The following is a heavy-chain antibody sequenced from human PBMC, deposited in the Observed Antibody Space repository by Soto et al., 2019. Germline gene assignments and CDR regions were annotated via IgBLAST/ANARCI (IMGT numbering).Heavy chain of an antibody. CDR2: ISSSSSYI. D-gene: IGHD5-12*01. V-gene: IGHV3-21*01. CDR1: GFTFSSYS. Sequence: PGGSLRLSCAASGFTFSSYSMNWVRQAPGKGLEWVSSISSSSSYIYYADSVKGRFTISRDNAKNSLYLQMNSLRAEDTAVYYCAREVARHYYYYGMDVWGQGTTVTVSS. CDR3: AREVARHYYYYGMDV. J-gene: IGHJ6*02.